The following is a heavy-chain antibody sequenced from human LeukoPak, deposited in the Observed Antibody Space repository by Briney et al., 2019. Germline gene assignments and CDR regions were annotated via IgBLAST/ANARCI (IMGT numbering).Heavy chain of an antibody. CDR1: GFTFSNYV. D-gene: IGHD2-21*02. V-gene: IGHV3-23*01. CDR2: ISGSGGST. Sequence: PGGTLRLSCAASGFTFSNYVMSWVRQAPGKGLEWVSAISGSGGSTYYADSVKGRFTISRDNSKNTLYLQMNSLRAEDTALYYCARDSKVVTATPPDYWGQGTLVTVSS. CDR3: ARDSKVVTATPPDY. J-gene: IGHJ4*02.